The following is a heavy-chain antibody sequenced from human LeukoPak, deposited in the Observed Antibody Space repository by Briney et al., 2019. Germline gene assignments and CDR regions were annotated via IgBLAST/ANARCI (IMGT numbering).Heavy chain of an antibody. CDR1: GYTFGSYG. D-gene: IGHD1-14*01. CDR2: ISTNNGNT. CDR3: AREPETDAFDI. V-gene: IGHV1-18*01. J-gene: IGHJ3*02. Sequence: ASVKVPCKASGYTFGSYGITWVRQAPGQGLEWMGWISTNNGNTNYAQKLRDRVTMTTVTSTSTAYMELRSLRSDDTAVYYCAREPETDAFDIWGQGTMVTVSS.